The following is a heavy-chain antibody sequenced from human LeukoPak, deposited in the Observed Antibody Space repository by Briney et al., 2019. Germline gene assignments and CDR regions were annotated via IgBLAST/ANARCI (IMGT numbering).Heavy chain of an antibody. CDR1: GFTFSSYA. V-gene: IGHV3-30-3*01. CDR3: ARALESVTTGVDY. D-gene: IGHD4-17*01. J-gene: IGHJ4*02. Sequence: GGSLRLSCAASGFTFSSYAMHWVRQAPSKGLEGGAGISYDGSNKYYADYVKGRFTISSDNSKNTLYLQMNSLRAEDTAVYYGARALESVTTGVDYWGQGTLVTVSS. CDR2: ISYDGSNK.